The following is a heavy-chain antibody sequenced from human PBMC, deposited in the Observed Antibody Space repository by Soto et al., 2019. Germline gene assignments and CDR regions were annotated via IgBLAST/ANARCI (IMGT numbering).Heavy chain of an antibody. CDR2: IYTSGST. Sequence: QVQLQESGPGLVKPSETLSLTCTVSGGSISSYYWSWIRQPAGKGLEWIGRIYTSGSTNYNPAPKSRDNMSIDTCKDQFSLKLSSVTAADTAVYYCARGRGYSSCLSDGMDVWGQGTTVTVSS. V-gene: IGHV4-4*07. D-gene: IGHD6-19*01. CDR3: ARGRGYSSCLSDGMDV. CDR1: GGSISSYY. J-gene: IGHJ6*02.